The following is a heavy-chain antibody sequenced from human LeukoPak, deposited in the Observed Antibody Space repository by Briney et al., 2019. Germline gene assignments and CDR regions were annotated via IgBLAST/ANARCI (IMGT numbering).Heavy chain of an antibody. D-gene: IGHD3-3*01. CDR2: INHSGST. CDR1: WGSFRGYY. CDR3: ARAPQYWSGYTYFDY. J-gene: IGHJ4*02. Sequence: SATLSLTCAVYWGSFRGYYWSWIRPPPGEGLGWIGEINHSGSTNYNPSLKSRVTISVDTSKNQFSLKLSSVTAADTAVYYCARAPQYWSGYTYFDYWGQGTLVTVSS. V-gene: IGHV4-34*01.